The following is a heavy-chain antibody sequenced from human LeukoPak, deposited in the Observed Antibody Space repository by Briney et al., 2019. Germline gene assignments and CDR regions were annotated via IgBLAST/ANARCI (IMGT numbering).Heavy chain of an antibody. V-gene: IGHV1-3*02. CDR3: AKHLASFGELFRGFGELFRGFDY. J-gene: IGHJ4*02. CDR2: SNGGYGNT. CDR1: GYTFTSYP. D-gene: IGHD3-10*01. Sequence: GGSVNLSCKASGYTFTSYPIHWVRQAPGQRLEWMGWSNGGYGNTKYSQEFQDRVTITRDTSASKAYMELSSLRAEDTAVYYCAKHLASFGELFRGFGELFRGFDYWGQGTLITVSS.